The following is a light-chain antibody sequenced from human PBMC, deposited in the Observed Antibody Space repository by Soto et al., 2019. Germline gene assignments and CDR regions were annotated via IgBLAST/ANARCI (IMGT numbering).Light chain of an antibody. CDR1: SSDIGAYNS. CDR2: EVR. Sequence: QSALTQPASVSGSPGQSITISCTGTSSDIGAYNSVSWYQQHPGKAPQLVIYEVRNRPSGVSNRFSGSKSGNTASLTISGLQAEDEADYYCSSYTISTPLDVFGTGTKLTVL. V-gene: IGLV2-14*01. CDR3: SSYTISTPLDV. J-gene: IGLJ1*01.